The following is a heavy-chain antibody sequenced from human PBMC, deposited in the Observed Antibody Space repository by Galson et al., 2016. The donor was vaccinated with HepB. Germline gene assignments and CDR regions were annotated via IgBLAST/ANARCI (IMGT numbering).Heavy chain of an antibody. CDR2: IIPIFGAA. V-gene: IGHV1-69*13. Sequence: SVKVSCKASGGTFSSDAISWVRQAPGQGLEWMGGIIPIFGAANYAQKFQGRVTITADESTSTVYMKLSSLRSEDTAVYYCARERGWEVRLFYFVYWGQGTLVTVSS. D-gene: IGHD1-26*01. J-gene: IGHJ4*02. CDR1: GGTFSSDA. CDR3: ARERGWEVRLFYFVY.